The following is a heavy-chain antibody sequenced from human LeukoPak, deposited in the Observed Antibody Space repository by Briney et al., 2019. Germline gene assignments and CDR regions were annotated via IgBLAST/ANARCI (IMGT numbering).Heavy chain of an antibody. V-gene: IGHV3-30-3*01. CDR2: ISYDGSNK. CDR3: ARVVCCSSTSCYTSCRPKYYYYYGTDV. Sequence: GGSLRLSCAASGFTFSSYAMHWVRQAPGKGLEWVAVISYDGSNKYYADSVKGRFTISRDNSKNTLYLQMNSLRAEDTAVYYCARVVCCSSTSCYTSCRPKYYYYYGTDVWGQGTTVTVSS. D-gene: IGHD2-2*02. CDR1: GFTFSSYA. J-gene: IGHJ6*02.